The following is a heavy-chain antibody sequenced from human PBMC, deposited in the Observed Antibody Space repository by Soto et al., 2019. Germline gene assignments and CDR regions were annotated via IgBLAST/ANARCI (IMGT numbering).Heavy chain of an antibody. D-gene: IGHD3-3*01. J-gene: IGHJ3*02. CDR3: ARGGGVGVAGSAAFDM. V-gene: IGHV1-2*02. Sequence: QLHLVQSGAVVKKPGASVTVSCSASGYPVTAYYMHWVRQAPGRGLEWMGGINPATGAAKYTQTFPGRGTITRDTSTGTGLMELGGLNSEDTAVFYWARGGGVGVAGSAAFDMWGQGTLVTVSS. CDR2: INPATGAA. CDR1: GYPVTAYY.